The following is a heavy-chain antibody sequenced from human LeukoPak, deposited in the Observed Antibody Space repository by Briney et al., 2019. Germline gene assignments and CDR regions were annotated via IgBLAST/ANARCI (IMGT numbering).Heavy chain of an antibody. V-gene: IGHV4-4*07. Sequence: PSETLSLTCTVSGGSIRGYYWSRIRQPAGKGLEWIGRIYTSGSTNYNPSLKSRVTMSVDTSRNQFSLKLSSVTAADTAVYYCARGHNILAGYYYFDYWGQGTLVTVSS. J-gene: IGHJ4*02. D-gene: IGHD3-9*01. CDR3: ARGHNILAGYYYFDY. CDR2: IYTSGST. CDR1: GGSIRGYY.